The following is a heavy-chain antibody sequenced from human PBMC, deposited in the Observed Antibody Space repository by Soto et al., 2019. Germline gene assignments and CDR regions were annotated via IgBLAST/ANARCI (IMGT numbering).Heavy chain of an antibody. Sequence: GGSLRLSWAASGFTFSSYSMNWVRQAPGKGLEWVSSISSSSSYIYYADSVKGRFTISRDNAKNSLYLQMNSLRAEDTAVYYCARDFVKNDNFDYWGQGTLVTVSS. J-gene: IGHJ4*02. CDR3: ARDFVKNDNFDY. D-gene: IGHD1-1*01. V-gene: IGHV3-21*01. CDR1: GFTFSSYS. CDR2: ISSSSSYI.